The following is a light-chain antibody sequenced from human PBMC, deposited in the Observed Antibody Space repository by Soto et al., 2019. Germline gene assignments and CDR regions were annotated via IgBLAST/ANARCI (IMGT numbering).Light chain of an antibody. Sequence: EIVMTQSPGTLSVSPGERATLSCRASQSVGRNLAWYQQKPGQAPRIRIYEVSTRATGIPARFSGSGSGTEFTLTIRSLQSEDFAVYYWKQYNTWFPIPFGGGTKGEIK. J-gene: IGKJ4*01. CDR1: QSVGRN. CDR2: EVS. V-gene: IGKV3-15*01. CDR3: KQYNTWFPIP.